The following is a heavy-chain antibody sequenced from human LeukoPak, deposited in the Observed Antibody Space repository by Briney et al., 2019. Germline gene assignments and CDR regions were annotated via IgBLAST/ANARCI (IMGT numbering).Heavy chain of an antibody. CDR1: GYTFTSYY. CDR2: INPSGGST. D-gene: IGHD3-10*01. Sequence: ASVKVSCKASGYTFTSYYMHWVRQAPGQGLEWMGIINPSGGSTSYEQRFQGRVTLTKDTSTNTVYMELSSLRSEDTAVYYCARDRYGSGSYGAFEYWGQGTLVTVSS. V-gene: IGHV1-46*01. CDR3: ARDRYGSGSYGAFEY. J-gene: IGHJ4*02.